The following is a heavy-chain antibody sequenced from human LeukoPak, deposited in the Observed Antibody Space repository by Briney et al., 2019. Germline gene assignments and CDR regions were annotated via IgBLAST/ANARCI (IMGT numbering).Heavy chain of an antibody. Sequence: GGSLRLSCAASGFTFSSYAMSWVRQAPGKGLEWVSAISGGGGSTHYADSVKGRFTISRDNSKNTLYLQMISLRAGDTAVYYCAKSSYYDSSGYYREYYFDYWGQGTLVTVSS. D-gene: IGHD3-22*01. CDR1: GFTFSSYA. J-gene: IGHJ4*02. CDR3: AKSSYYDSSGYYREYYFDY. V-gene: IGHV3-23*01. CDR2: ISGGGGST.